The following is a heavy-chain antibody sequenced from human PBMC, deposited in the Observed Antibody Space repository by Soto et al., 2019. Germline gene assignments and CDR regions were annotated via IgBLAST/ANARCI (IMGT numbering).Heavy chain of an antibody. Sequence: QVQLVQSGAEVKKPGASVKVSCKASGYTFTSYGISWVRQAPGQGLEWMGWISAYNGNTNYAQKLQGRVTMTTDTPTSTAYRELRSLGSDDTAVYYCGGAFFADFWGGYSASGGQGTLVTVSS. CDR2: ISAYNGNT. V-gene: IGHV1-18*01. J-gene: IGHJ4*02. CDR1: GYTFTSYG. CDR3: GGAFFADFWGGYSAS. D-gene: IGHD3-3*01.